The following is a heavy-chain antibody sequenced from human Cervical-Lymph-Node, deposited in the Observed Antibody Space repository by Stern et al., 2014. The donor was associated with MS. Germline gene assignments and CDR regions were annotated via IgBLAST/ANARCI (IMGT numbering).Heavy chain of an antibody. D-gene: IGHD2-15*01. CDR3: ARGLLGSENAFDI. V-gene: IGHV1-18*01. J-gene: IGHJ3*02. Sequence: VQLVESGAEVKTPGASVKVSCKASGYTFTRYGISWVRQAPGQGLEWMGGSSASNGTPNYTQKLQGRVTMTTNTSTITAYMELRSLRSDDTAVYYCARGLLGSENAFDIWGQGTMVTVSS. CDR1: GYTFTRYG. CDR2: SSASNGTP.